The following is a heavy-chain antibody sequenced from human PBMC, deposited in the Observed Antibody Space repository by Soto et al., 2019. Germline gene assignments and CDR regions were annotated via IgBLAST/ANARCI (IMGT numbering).Heavy chain of an antibody. D-gene: IGHD2-15*01. CDR3: ARDLLLDRLAATSFWFDP. Sequence: ASVKVSCKASGGTFSSYTISWVRQAPGQGLEWMGRIIPILGIANYAQKFQGRVTITADKSTSTAYMELSSLRSEDTAVYYCARDLLLDRLAATSFWFDPWGQGTLVTVSS. V-gene: IGHV1-69*04. J-gene: IGHJ5*02. CDR1: GGTFSSYT. CDR2: IIPILGIA.